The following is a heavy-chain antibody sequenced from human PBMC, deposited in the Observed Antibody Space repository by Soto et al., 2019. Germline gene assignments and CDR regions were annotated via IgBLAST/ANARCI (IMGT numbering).Heavy chain of an antibody. CDR3: AKFRLWGVATMTASFDY. D-gene: IGHD5-12*01. V-gene: IGHV3-23*01. CDR2: ISGSGGST. J-gene: IGHJ4*02. Sequence: GGSLRLSCAASGFTFSSYAMSWVRQAPGKGLEWVSAISGSGGSTYYADSVKGRFTISRDNSKNTLYLQMNSLRAEDTAVYYCAKFRLWGVATMTASFDYWGQGTLVTVSS. CDR1: GFTFSSYA.